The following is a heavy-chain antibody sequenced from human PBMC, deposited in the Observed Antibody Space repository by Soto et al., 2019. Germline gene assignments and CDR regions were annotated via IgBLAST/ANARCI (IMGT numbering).Heavy chain of an antibody. CDR2: IKSETDGGTT. D-gene: IGHD3-22*01. Sequence: PGGPLRLSCAASGFPFSNAWMSWVRKAPGEGLEWVARIKSETDGGTTDFAAPVKGRFAISRDDSKNMVYLEMNSLQTEDTAIYYCTTDSYITSIIVRFDYWGHGTLVTVSS. CDR1: GFPFSNAW. CDR3: TTDSYITSIIVRFDY. V-gene: IGHV3-15*01. J-gene: IGHJ4*01.